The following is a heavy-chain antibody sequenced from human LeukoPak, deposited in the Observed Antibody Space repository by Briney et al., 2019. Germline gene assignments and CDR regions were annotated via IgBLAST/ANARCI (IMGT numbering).Heavy chain of an antibody. CDR1: GDSVSSSSAA. CDR3: VRDSGLGLDAFDI. Sequence: SQTLSLTCAISGDSVSSSSAAWNWIRQSPSRGLEWLGRTYYRSRWYNDYAVSVKGRITVNPDTSKNQFSLHLNSVSPDDTAVYYCVRDSGLGLDAFDIWGQGTMVTVSS. V-gene: IGHV6-1*01. CDR2: TYYRSRWYN. J-gene: IGHJ3*02. D-gene: IGHD3/OR15-3a*01.